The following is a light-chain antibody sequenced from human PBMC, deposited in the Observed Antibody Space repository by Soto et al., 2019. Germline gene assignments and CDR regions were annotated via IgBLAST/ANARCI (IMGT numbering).Light chain of an antibody. CDR1: SSNIGAHYD. CDR2: GNS. V-gene: IGLV1-40*01. CDR3: QSYDSSLSAYV. J-gene: IGLJ2*01. Sequence: QSVLTQPPSVSGAPGQRVTISCTGSSSNIGAHYDVHWYQQLPGTAPKLLIYGNSNRPSGVPDRFSGSKSGASASLAITGLQAEDEADYYCQSYDSSLSAYVFGAGTKLTLL.